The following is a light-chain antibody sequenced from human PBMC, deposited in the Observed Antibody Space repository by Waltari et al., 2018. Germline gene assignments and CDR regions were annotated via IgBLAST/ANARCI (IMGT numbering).Light chain of an antibody. CDR2: EVT. CDR3: SSYAGSNNFVV. J-gene: IGLJ2*01. CDR1: SSDIGGYDS. V-gene: IGLV2-8*01. Sequence: QSALTQPPSASGSPGQSVTISCTGTSSDIGGYDSVSWYQQHPGKAPTLMIYEVTKRPPGVPGRFSGSKSGDTASLTVSGLQAEDEADYCYSSYAGSNNFVVFGGGTKVTVL.